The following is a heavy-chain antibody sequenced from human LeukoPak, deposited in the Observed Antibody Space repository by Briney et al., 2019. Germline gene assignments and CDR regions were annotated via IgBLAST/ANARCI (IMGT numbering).Heavy chain of an antibody. V-gene: IGHV4-39*07. CDR1: GGSISSSSYY. Sequence: SETLSLTCTVSGGSISSSSYYWGWIRQPPGKGLEWIGSIYYSGSTNYNPSLKSRVTISVDTSKNQFSLKLSSVTAADTAVYYCAREGTIVGATTFFSDYYYYYMDVWGKGTTVTVSS. CDR2: IYYSGST. J-gene: IGHJ6*03. CDR3: AREGTIVGATTFFSDYYYYYMDV. D-gene: IGHD1-26*01.